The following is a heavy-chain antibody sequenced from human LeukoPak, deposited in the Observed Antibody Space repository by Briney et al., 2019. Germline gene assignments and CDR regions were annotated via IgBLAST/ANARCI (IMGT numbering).Heavy chain of an antibody. Sequence: PGGSLRLSCAASGFTFSSYVMSWVRQAPGKGLEWVSAISGSGGSTYYADSVKGRFTISRDNSKNTLYLQMNSLRAEDTAVYYCAKLRRLGYCSGGSCYSVRKSYYFDYWGQGTLVTVSS. V-gene: IGHV3-23*01. J-gene: IGHJ4*02. CDR2: ISGSGGST. CDR1: GFTFSSYV. CDR3: AKLRRLGYCSGGSCYSVRKSYYFDY. D-gene: IGHD2-15*01.